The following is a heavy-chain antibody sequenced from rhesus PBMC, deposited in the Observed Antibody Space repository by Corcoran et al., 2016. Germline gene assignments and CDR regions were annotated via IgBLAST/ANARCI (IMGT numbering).Heavy chain of an antibody. CDR3: ARETYWSDKYGLDS. CDR2: IYGSGGST. D-gene: IGHD3-22*01. Sequence: QVQLQESGPGLVKPSETLSLTCAVSGGSISSNYWRWLRQPPGQGLEWIGRIYGSGGSTDYNPSLKSRVTISTDTSKNQFSLKLSSVTAADTAVYYCARETYWSDKYGLDSWGQGVVVTVSS. CDR1: GGSISSNY. J-gene: IGHJ6*01. V-gene: IGHV4-160*01.